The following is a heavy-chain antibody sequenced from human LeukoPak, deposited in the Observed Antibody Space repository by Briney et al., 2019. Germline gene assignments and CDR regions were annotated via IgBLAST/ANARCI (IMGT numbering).Heavy chain of an antibody. V-gene: IGHV3-74*01. J-gene: IGHJ4*02. CDR2: INTDGSST. CDR3: ARILGYCSSTSCLIGGYFDY. Sequence: GGSLRLSCAASGFTFSSYGMHWVRQAPGKGLVWVSRINTDGSSTSYADSVKGRFTISRDNAKNTLYLQMNSLRAEDTAVYYCARILGYCSSTSCLIGGYFDYWGQGTLVTVSS. CDR1: GFTFSSYG. D-gene: IGHD2-2*01.